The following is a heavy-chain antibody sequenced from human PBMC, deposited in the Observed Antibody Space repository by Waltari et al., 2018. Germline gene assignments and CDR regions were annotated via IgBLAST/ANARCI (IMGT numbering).Heavy chain of an antibody. J-gene: IGHJ3*02. CDR2: VRSKTYGGTA. Sequence: EVQLVESGGGLVQPGRSLRLSCTASGFTLGVSVLGWVRQVPGTGLQWVGFVRSKTYGGTAVYATSVKGRITISRDDSKNIAYLQMDSLKIDDTAVYYCARLAYFDIWSEADVFDIWGQGTMVTVSS. V-gene: IGHV3-49*04. CDR1: GFTLGVSV. CDR3: ARLAYFDIWSEADVFDI. D-gene: IGHD3-3*01.